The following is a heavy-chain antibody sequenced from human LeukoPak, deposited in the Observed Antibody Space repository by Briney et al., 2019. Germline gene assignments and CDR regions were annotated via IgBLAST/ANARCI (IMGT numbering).Heavy chain of an antibody. CDR2: TSFDGGNK. V-gene: IGHV3-30*03. J-gene: IGHJ4*02. Sequence: GGSLRLSCAASGLTFSRFGMHWARQAPGKGLEWVAVTSFDGGNKHYADSVKGRFTISRDNSKNTLYLQMNTLRVEDTAVYYCARGSLLYDFWSGYLDYWGQGTLVTVSS. CDR1: GLTFSRFG. D-gene: IGHD3-3*01. CDR3: ARGSLLYDFWSGYLDY.